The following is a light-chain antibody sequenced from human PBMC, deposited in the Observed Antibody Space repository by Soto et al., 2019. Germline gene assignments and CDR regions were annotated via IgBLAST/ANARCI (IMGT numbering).Light chain of an antibody. CDR3: QPANSFPRT. J-gene: IGKJ4*01. V-gene: IGKV1-12*01. CDR2: AAS. CDR1: QGLSSW. Sequence: DIQMTQSPSSVSASVGDRVTITCRTSQGLSSWLAWYQQKPGKAPRLLIYAASSLQSGVPSRFSGSGSGTDFTLTISSLQPEDFATSYCQPANSFPRTFGEGTKVEIK.